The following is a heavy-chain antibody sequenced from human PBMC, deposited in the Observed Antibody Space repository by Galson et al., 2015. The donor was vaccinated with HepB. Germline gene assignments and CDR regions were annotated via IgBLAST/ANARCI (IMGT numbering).Heavy chain of an antibody. CDR3: ARVLVDPEYSSSSAPYDYYYGMDV. CDR1: GGSFSGYY. J-gene: IGHJ6*02. D-gene: IGHD6-6*01. Sequence: ETLSLTCAVYGGSFSGYYWSWIRQPPGKGLEWIGEINHSGSTNYNPSLKSRVTISVDTSKNQFSLKLSSVTAADTAVYYCARVLVDPEYSSSSAPYDYYYGMDVWGQGTTVTVSS. CDR2: INHSGST. V-gene: IGHV4-34*01.